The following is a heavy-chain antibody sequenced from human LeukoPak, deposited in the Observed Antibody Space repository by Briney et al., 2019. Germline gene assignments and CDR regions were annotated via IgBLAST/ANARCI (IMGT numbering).Heavy chain of an antibody. V-gene: IGHV4-30-4*08. CDR3: ARSIAARPSILDY. Sequence: SETLSLTCTVSGGSISSGDYYWSWIRRPPGKGLDWIGYIYYSGSTYYNPSLKSRVSISVDTSKNHFSLKLSSVTAADTAVYYCARSIAARPSILDYWGQGTLVTVSS. CDR1: GGSISSGDYY. J-gene: IGHJ4*02. CDR2: IYYSGST. D-gene: IGHD6-6*01.